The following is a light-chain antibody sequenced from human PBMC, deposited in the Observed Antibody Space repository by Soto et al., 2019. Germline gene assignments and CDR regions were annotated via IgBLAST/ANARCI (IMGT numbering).Light chain of an antibody. Sequence: QSVLTQTPSVYGAPGQRVTISCTGSSSNIGAGYDVHWYQQLPGIAPKLLIYGNSNRPSGVPDRFSGSKYGTSASLAITGLQAEDESDYYCQSYDSSVSGYVFGTGTKLTVL. J-gene: IGLJ1*01. V-gene: IGLV1-40*01. CDR1: SSNIGAGYD. CDR2: GNS. CDR3: QSYDSSVSGYV.